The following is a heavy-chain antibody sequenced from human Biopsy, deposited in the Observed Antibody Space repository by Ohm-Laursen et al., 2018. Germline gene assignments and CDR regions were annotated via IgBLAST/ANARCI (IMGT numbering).Heavy chain of an antibody. V-gene: IGHV1-2*02. Sequence: SSVKASRNASGYTFAGYYLHWVRQAPGHGLEWMGWINPNSGNANYAQSFQGRLTVTRDTSISTAYMELTSLTFDDTAIYYCARVPAYPSIDGYYGLDLWGQGTTVIVSS. CDR2: INPNSGNA. D-gene: IGHD3-9*01. CDR3: ARVPAYPSIDGYYGLDL. CDR1: GYTFAGYY. J-gene: IGHJ6*02.